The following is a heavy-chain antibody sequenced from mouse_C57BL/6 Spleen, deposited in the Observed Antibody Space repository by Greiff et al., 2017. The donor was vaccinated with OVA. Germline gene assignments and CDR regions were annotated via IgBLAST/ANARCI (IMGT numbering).Heavy chain of an antibody. CDR3: TRWIVTTEAWFAY. CDR2: IDPETGGT. Sequence: QVQLQQSGAELVRPGASVTLSCKASGYTFTDYEMHWVKQTPVHGLEWIGAIDPETGGTAYNQKFKGKAILTADKSSSTAYMELRSLTSEDSAVYYCTRWIVTTEAWFAYWGQGTLVTVSA. CDR1: GYTFTDYE. J-gene: IGHJ3*01. V-gene: IGHV1-15*01. D-gene: IGHD2-5*01.